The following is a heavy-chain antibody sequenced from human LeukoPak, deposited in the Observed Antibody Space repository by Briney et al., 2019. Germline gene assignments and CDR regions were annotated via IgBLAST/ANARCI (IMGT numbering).Heavy chain of an antibody. CDR3: ARLAWFGDSTGFDY. J-gene: IGHJ4*02. Sequence: GGSLRLSCAASGFTFSSYWMSWVRQAPGKGLEWVANIRQDGSEIYYVDSVKGRFTSSRDNAKSSLYLQMNNLRAGDTAVYYCARLAWFGDSTGFDYWGQGALVTVSS. V-gene: IGHV3-7*03. CDR2: IRQDGSEI. CDR1: GFTFSSYW. D-gene: IGHD3-10*01.